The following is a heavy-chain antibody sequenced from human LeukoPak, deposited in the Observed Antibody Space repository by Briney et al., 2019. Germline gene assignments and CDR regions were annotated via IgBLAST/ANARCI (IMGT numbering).Heavy chain of an antibody. CDR1: GYSISSGYY. CDR2: IYHSGST. CDR3: AREPKGPYYYYYMDV. Sequence: SETLSPTCTVSGYSISSGYYWGWIRQPPGKGLEWIGSIYHSGSTYYNPSLKSRVTLSVDTSNNQFSLKLSAVTAADTAVYYCAREPKGPYYYYYMDVWGEGTTVTVSS. V-gene: IGHV4-38-2*02. J-gene: IGHJ6*03.